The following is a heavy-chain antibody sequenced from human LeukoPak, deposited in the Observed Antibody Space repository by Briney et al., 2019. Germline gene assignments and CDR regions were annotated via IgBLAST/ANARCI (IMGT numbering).Heavy chain of an antibody. D-gene: IGHD4-23*01. CDR3: ATDDGGNSGVTGDY. V-gene: IGHV1-2*02. J-gene: IGHJ4*02. CDR2: INPNSGGT. CDR1: GYTFTGYY. Sequence: ASVKVSCKASGYTFTGYYMHWVRQAPGQGLEWMGWINPNSGGTNYAQKFQGRVTMTEDTSTDTAYMELSSLRSEDTAVYYCATDDGGNSGVTGDYWGQGTLVTVSS.